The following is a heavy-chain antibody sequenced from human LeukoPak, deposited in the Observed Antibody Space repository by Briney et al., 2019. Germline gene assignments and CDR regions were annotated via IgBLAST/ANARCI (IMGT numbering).Heavy chain of an antibody. Sequence: GGSLRLSCAASGFTFSSYSMSWVRQAPGKGLEWVSVIYSGGSTYYADSVKGRFTISRDNSKNTLYLQMNSLRAEDTAVYYCARLTSGYADYWGQGTLVTVSS. D-gene: IGHD5-12*01. CDR3: ARLTSGYADY. J-gene: IGHJ4*02. V-gene: IGHV3-53*01. CDR1: GFTFSSYS. CDR2: IYSGGST.